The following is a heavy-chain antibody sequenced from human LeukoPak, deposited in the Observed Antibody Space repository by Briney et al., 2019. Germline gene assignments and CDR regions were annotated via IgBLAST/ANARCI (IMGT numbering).Heavy chain of an antibody. V-gene: IGHV4-59*01. CDR1: GGSISSYY. J-gene: IGHJ5*02. D-gene: IGHD3-10*01. CDR2: IYYSGST. CDR3: ARVQRITMVRGVIHWFDP. Sequence: PSETLSLTCTVSGGSISSYYWSWIRQPPEKGLEWIGYIYYSGSTNYNPSLKSRVTISVDTSKNQFSLKLSSVTAADTAVYYCARVQRITMVRGVIHWFDPWGQGTLVTVSS.